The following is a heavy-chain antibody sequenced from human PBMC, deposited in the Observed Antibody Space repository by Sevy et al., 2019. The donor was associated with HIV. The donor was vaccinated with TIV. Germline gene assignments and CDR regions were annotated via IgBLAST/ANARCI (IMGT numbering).Heavy chain of an antibody. CDR1: GYSFTSYW. V-gene: IGHV5-51*01. D-gene: IGHD6-13*01. CDR2: IYPGDSDT. Sequence: GESLKISCKGSGYSFTSYWIGWVRQMPGKGLELMGIIYPGDSDTRYSPSFQGQVTISADKSISTAYLQWGSLKASDNAMYYCARTTAVAGTKFFDFWGQGTLVTVSS. J-gene: IGHJ4*02. CDR3: ARTTAVAGTKFFDF.